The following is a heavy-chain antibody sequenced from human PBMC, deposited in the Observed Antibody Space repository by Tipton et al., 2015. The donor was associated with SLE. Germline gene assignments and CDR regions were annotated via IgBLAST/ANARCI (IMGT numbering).Heavy chain of an antibody. V-gene: IGHV4-61*09. CDR1: GGSISSGRYY. Sequence: TLSLTCTVSGGSISSGRYYWSWIRQPAGKGLEWIGHIYTSGSTKYNPSLKSRVTISVDTSKNQFSLKLSSVTAADTAVYYCARDESIAAPYRPEGYYYYGMDVWGQGTTVTVSS. CDR2: IYTSGST. CDR3: ARDESIAAPYRPEGYYYYGMDV. J-gene: IGHJ6*02. D-gene: IGHD6-6*01.